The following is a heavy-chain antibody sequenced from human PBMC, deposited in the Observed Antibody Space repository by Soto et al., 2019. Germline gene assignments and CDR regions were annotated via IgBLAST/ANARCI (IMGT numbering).Heavy chain of an antibody. Sequence: EVQLLESGGGLVQPGGSLRLSCAASGFTFSSYAMSWVRQAPGKGLEWVSAISGSGGSTYYADSVKGRFTISRDNSKNTLYLQMNSLRAEDTAVYYCAKVLSFGRQLLWGGWFAPWGQGTLVTVSS. V-gene: IGHV3-23*01. CDR3: AKVLSFGRQLLWGGWFAP. CDR2: ISGSGGST. CDR1: GFTFSSYA. D-gene: IGHD2-2*01. J-gene: IGHJ5*02.